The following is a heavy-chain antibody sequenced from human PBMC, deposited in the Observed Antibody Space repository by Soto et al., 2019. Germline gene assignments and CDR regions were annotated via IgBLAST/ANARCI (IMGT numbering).Heavy chain of an antibody. CDR1: GGLISKYS. J-gene: IGHJ4*01. CDR2: VLPISGST. D-gene: IGHD5-12*01. CDR3: ATIRVRGGPLRFED. V-gene: IGHV1-69*06. Sequence: QVQLVQSGAEVRKPGSSVKVSCKTSGGLISKYSFNWVRQAPGQGLEWMGGVLPISGSTDYAQKFPGRLTITADRSTRTVYMELSRLRSDDTANYYCATIRVRGGPLRFEDGGQGMLISVSS.